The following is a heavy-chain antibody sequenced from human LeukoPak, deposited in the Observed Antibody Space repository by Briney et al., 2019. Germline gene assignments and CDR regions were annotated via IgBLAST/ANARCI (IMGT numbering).Heavy chain of an antibody. CDR1: GYTFTTYV. CDR3: ARGQRYEAIDY. J-gene: IGHJ4*02. V-gene: IGHV1-18*01. Sequence: GASVKVSCKASGYTFTTYVISWVREAPGQGLEWMGWISAYNGNTNYAQKLQGRVTMTTDTSTSTAYMELGSLRSDDTAVYYCARGQRYEAIDYWGQGTLVTVSS. CDR2: ISAYNGNT. D-gene: IGHD6-25*01.